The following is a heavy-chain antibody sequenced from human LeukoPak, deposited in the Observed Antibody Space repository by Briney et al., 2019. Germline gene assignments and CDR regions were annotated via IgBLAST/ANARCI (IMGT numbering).Heavy chain of an antibody. J-gene: IGHJ4*02. D-gene: IGHD3-10*01. V-gene: IGHV3-49*03. CDR3: AGEDYGCQSVDY. CDR1: GFTFGDNA. CDR2: IRAKLNGGTT. Sequence: GGSLRLSCTTSGFTFGDNAMSWFRQSPGTGLEWLGFIRAKLNGGTTEYAASVKGRFFISRDDSKSIAYLQMNSLRIEDTGVYYCAGEDYGCQSVDYWGQGTLVTVSS.